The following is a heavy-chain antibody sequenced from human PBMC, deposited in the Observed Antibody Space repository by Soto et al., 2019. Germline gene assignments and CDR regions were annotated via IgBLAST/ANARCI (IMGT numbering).Heavy chain of an antibody. J-gene: IGHJ4*02. D-gene: IGHD3-22*01. CDR2: IYYSGST. CDR3: ARPDRCVYYYPLDY. CDR1: GGSISSSSYY. V-gene: IGHV4-39*01. Sequence: QLQLQESGPGLVKPSETLSLTCTVSGGSISSSSYYWGWIRQPPGKGLEWIGSIYYSGSTYYNPSLQTRVPISLDTSKTLLTLKLSSLTAADTAVYYCARPDRCVYYYPLDYWGPGTLVTVSS.